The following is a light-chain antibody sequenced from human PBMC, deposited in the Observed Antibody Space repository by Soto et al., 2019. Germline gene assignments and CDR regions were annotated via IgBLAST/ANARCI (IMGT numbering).Light chain of an antibody. CDR1: QSLLYSDGRTY. J-gene: IGKJ4*01. CDR2: EVS. CDR3: MQSIQIPIT. V-gene: IGKV2D-29*01. Sequence: DVVLTQTPRSLSVTPGQPASISCKSSQSLLYSDGRTYVYWYLQKPGQPPQLLIHEVSNRFSGVQARFSGSGSGTDFTLKISRVEAEDVGVYYCMQSIQIPITFGGGTNVEIK.